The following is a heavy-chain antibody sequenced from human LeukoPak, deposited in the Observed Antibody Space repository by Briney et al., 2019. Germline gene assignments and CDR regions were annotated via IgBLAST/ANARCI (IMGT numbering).Heavy chain of an antibody. CDR3: ASDMIVVVIGAFDI. Sequence: HTGGSLRLSCAASGFTFSSYSMNWVRQAPGKGLEWVSYISSSSSTIYYADSVKGRFTISRDNAKNSMYLQMNSLRAEDTAVYYCASDMIVVVIGAFDIWGQGTMVTVSS. CDR2: ISSSSSTI. J-gene: IGHJ3*02. CDR1: GFTFSSYS. V-gene: IGHV3-48*01. D-gene: IGHD3-22*01.